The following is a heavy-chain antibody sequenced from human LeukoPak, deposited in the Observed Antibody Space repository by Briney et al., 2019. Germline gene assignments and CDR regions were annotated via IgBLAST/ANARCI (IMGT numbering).Heavy chain of an antibody. CDR2: ISSSSSSYI. CDR3: ARGGPSGYGETRGY. CDR1: GFTFSSYS. D-gene: IGHD4-17*01. Sequence: GGSLRLSCAASGFTFSSYSMNWVRQAPGKGLEWVSSISSSSSSYIYYADSVKGRFTISRDNSKNTLYLQMNSLRAEDTAVYYCARGGPSGYGETRGYWGQGTLVTVSS. J-gene: IGHJ4*02. V-gene: IGHV3-21*01.